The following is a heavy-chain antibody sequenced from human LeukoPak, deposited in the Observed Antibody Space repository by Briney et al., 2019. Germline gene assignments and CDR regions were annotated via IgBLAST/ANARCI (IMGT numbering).Heavy chain of an antibody. CDR3: ARDPLSIYCSGGSCYSWYFDL. Sequence: SETLSLXCTVSGGSISSSSYYWGWIRQPPGKGLEWIGSIYYSGSTYYNPSLKGRVTISVDTSKDQFSLKLSSVTAADTAVYYCARDPLSIYCSGGSCYSWYFDLWGRGTLVTVSS. CDR1: GGSISSSSYY. V-gene: IGHV4-39*02. J-gene: IGHJ2*01. CDR2: IYYSGST. D-gene: IGHD2-15*01.